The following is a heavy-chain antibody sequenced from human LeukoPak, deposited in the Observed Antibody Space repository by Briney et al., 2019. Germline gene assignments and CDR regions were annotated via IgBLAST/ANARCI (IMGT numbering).Heavy chain of an antibody. CDR1: GASIRSSY. CDR2: IYYTGST. CDR3: ARLDRSGYEMGGTWFDP. V-gene: IGHV4-59*08. Sequence: SETLSLTCTVSGASIRSSYWSWLRQPPGKGLEWIGYIYYTGSTNSNPSLKSRVTVSVDTSMNQFSLKLSSTTAADTAVYYCARLDRSGYEMGGTWFDPWGQGTLVTVSS. J-gene: IGHJ5*02. D-gene: IGHD3-22*01.